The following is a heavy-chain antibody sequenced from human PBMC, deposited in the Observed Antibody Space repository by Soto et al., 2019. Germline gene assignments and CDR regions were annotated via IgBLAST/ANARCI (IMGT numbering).Heavy chain of an antibody. CDR2: ISGSGGST. CDR3: AKDYRGYSGYDRWGDY. J-gene: IGHJ4*02. V-gene: IGHV3-23*01. D-gene: IGHD5-12*01. Sequence: EVQLLESGGGLVQPGGSLRLSCAASGFTFSSYAMSWVRQAPGKGLEWVSAISGSGGSTYYADSVKGRFTISRDNSKNTLYLQMNSRRAEDTAVYYCAKDYRGYSGYDRWGDYWGQGTLVTVSS. CDR1: GFTFSSYA.